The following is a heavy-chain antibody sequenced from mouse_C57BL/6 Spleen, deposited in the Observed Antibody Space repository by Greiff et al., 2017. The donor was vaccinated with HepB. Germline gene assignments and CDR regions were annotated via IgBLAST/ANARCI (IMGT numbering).Heavy chain of an antibody. Sequence: EVQLQQSGAELVRPGASVKLSCTASGFNIKDDYMHWVKQRPEQGLEWIGWIDPENGDTEYASKFQGKATITADTSSNTAYLQLSSLTSEDTAVYYCTTGDSSGYRWGQGTTLTVSS. CDR2: IDPENGDT. D-gene: IGHD3-2*02. V-gene: IGHV14-4*01. CDR3: TTGDSSGYR. J-gene: IGHJ2*01. CDR1: GFNIKDDY.